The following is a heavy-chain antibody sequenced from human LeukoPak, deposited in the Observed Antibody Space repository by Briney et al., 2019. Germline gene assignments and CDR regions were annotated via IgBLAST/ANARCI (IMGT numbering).Heavy chain of an antibody. J-gene: IGHJ4*02. Sequence: SQTLSLTCAISGDSVSNNRAAWHWIRQSPSRGLEWLGRTYYRSKWNNEYALSVQGRISINADTLKNQFSLQLNSVTPEDTAVYYCARGTWGSTYYFDYWGQGTLVTVSS. CDR3: ARGTWGSTYYFDY. D-gene: IGHD7-27*01. V-gene: IGHV6-1*01. CDR1: GDSVSNNRAA. CDR2: TYYRSKWNN.